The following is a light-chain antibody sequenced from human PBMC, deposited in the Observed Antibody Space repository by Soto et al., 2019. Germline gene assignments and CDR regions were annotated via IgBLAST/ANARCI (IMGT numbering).Light chain of an antibody. J-gene: IGKJ4*01. CDR2: EVS. CDR3: MQSVQFPRT. Sequence: DIVMTQTPLSLSVTPGQPASISCKSSQSLLGSDGKTYLSWYLQKPGHPPQLLIFEVSNHFSGESDRFRGNGSGTDVTLKISRVEAEDVRVYYCMQSVQFPRTFGGGTKVEIK. V-gene: IGKV2D-29*01. CDR1: QSLLGSDGKTY.